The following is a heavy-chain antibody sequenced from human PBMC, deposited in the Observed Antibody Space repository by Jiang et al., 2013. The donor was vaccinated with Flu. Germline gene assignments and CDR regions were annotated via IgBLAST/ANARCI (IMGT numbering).Heavy chain of an antibody. D-gene: IGHD3-10*01. J-gene: IGHJ4*02. V-gene: IGHV5-10-1*01. CDR3: ARKGYYYGSGNYFDY. Sequence: GAEVKKPGESLRISCKVSGYSFTTYWITWVRQMPGKGLEWMGRIDPSDSYTNYSPSFQGHVTISADKSISTAYLQWSSLKASDTAMYYCARKGYYYGSGNYFDYWGQGTLVTVSS. CDR1: GYSFTTYW. CDR2: IDPSDSYT.